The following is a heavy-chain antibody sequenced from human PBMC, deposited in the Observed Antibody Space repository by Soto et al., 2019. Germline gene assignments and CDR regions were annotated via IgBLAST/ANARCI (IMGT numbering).Heavy chain of an antibody. Sequence: SETLSLTCTVSGGSISSGGYYWSWIRQHPGKGLEWIGYIYYSGSTYYNPSLKSRVTISVDTSKNQFSLKLSSVTAADTAVYYCATMYYYDSSGYQFDYWGQGTLVTVSS. J-gene: IGHJ4*02. CDR2: IYYSGST. V-gene: IGHV4-31*03. CDR3: ATMYYYDSSGYQFDY. D-gene: IGHD3-22*01. CDR1: GGSISSGGYY.